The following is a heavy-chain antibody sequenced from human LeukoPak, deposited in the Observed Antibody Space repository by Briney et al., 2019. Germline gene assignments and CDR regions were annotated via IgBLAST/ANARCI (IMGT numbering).Heavy chain of an antibody. CDR3: AKASLTSFGPADY. V-gene: IGHV3-23*01. CDR1: GFTFISYD. CDR2: ISDSGFNT. J-gene: IGHJ4*02. D-gene: IGHD3-10*01. Sequence: GGSLILSCAASGFTFISYDMSWVRQAPGKELEWVSTISDSGFNTYYADSVKGRFTISRDNSKNTLYPQMYSLRAEDTAVYYFAKASLTSFGPADYWAGEPWSPSPQ.